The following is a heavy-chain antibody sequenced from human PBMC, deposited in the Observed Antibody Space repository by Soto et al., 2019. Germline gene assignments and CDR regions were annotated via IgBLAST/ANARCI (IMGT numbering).Heavy chain of an antibody. J-gene: IGHJ6*02. CDR3: AKSIRPGGPGDSGSYNYYGMDV. Sequence: GGSLRLSCAASGFTFSSYAMSWVRQAPGKGLEWVSAISGSGGSTYYADSVKGRFTISRDNSKNTLYLQMNSLRAEDTAVYYCAKSIRPGGPGDSGSYNYYGMDVWGQGTTVTVSS. D-gene: IGHD1-26*01. CDR2: ISGSGGST. V-gene: IGHV3-23*01. CDR1: GFTFSSYA.